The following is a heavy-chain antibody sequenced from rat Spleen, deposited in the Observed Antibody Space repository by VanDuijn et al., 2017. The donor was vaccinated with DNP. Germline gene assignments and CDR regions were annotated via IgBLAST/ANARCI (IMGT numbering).Heavy chain of an antibody. Sequence: EVQLVESGGGFVQPGRSLKLSCAASGFTFSDYYMAWVRQAPTKGLEWVAYIRFDGATTYYGDSVKGRFTISRDNARNTLYLQMNSLRSEDMATYYCARHVLPLRVWDYWGQGVMVTVSS. CDR1: GFTFSDYY. CDR2: IRFDGATT. D-gene: IGHD1-11*01. CDR3: ARHVLPLRVWDY. V-gene: IGHV5-22*01. J-gene: IGHJ2*01.